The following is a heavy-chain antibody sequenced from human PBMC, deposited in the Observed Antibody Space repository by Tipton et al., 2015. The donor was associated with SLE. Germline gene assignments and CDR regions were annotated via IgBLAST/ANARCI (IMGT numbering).Heavy chain of an antibody. D-gene: IGHD2-8*01. CDR1: GGSISSTQYF. J-gene: IGHJ5*02. Sequence: TLSLTCTVSGGSISSTQYFWGWIRQPPGKGLEWIGEVSHSGRTNYIASLKSRVTISIDTSKNQFSLRLNSVVAADTGVYYCARGGTGDGTNPFDPWGQGTLVTVSS. CDR2: VSHSGRT. V-gene: IGHV4-39*07. CDR3: ARGGTGDGTNPFDP.